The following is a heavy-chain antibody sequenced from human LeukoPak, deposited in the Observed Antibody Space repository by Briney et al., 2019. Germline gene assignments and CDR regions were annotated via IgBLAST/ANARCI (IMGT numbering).Heavy chain of an antibody. CDR3: ARGPRFGELLWHWFDP. CDR2: IYYSGST. V-gene: IGHV4-59*08. D-gene: IGHD3-10*01. CDR1: GGSISSYY. J-gene: IGHJ5*02. Sequence: SETLSLTCTVSGGSISSYYWSWIRQPPGKGLEWIGYIYYSGSTNYNPSLKSRVTISVDTSKNQFSLKLRSVTAADTAVYYCARGPRFGELLWHWFDPWGQGTLVTVSS.